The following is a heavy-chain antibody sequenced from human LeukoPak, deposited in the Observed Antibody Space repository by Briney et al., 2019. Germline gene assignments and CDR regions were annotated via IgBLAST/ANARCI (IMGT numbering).Heavy chain of an antibody. CDR1: GGSISSGGYY. V-gene: IGHV4-31*03. D-gene: IGHD2-15*01. CDR3: ARVHCSGGSCYWFDP. J-gene: IGHJ5*02. CDR2: IYYSGSN. Sequence: SETLSLTCTVSGGSISSGGYYWSWIRQHPGKGLEWIGYIYYSGSNYYNPSLKSRVTISVDTSKNQFSLKLSAVTAAGTAVYYCARVHCSGGSCYWFDPWGQGTLVTVSS.